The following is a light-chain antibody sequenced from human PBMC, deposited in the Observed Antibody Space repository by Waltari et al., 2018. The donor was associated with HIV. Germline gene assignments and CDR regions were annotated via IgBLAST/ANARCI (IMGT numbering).Light chain of an antibody. CDR2: EVT. Sequence: QSALTQPASVSGSPGQSVTISCTGTTSDFGRYNSVSWYQQHPGNVPKVISYEVTRRPSGVPHRFSGSRSGNTASLTISGLQAEDEAVYYCSTHTTSDTLIFGGGTKLTVL. CDR1: TSDFGRYNS. CDR3: STHTTSDTLI. V-gene: IGLV2-14*03. J-gene: IGLJ2*01.